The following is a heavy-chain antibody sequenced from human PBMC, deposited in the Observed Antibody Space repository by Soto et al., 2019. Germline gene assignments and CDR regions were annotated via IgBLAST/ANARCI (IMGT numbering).Heavy chain of an antibody. V-gene: IGHV4-30-4*08. Sequence: SETLSLTCTVSGGSISSGGYYWSWIRQHPGKGLEWIGYVYYSGSTYYNPSLKSRVTISVDTSKNQFSLKLSSVTAADTAVYYCARDFSHYYDSSGFFQHWGQGTLVTVSS. D-gene: IGHD3-22*01. J-gene: IGHJ1*01. CDR2: VYYSGST. CDR3: ARDFSHYYDSSGFFQH. CDR1: GGSISSGGYY.